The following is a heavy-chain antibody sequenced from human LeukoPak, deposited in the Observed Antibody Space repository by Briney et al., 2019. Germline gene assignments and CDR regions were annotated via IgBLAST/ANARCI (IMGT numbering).Heavy chain of an antibody. J-gene: IGHJ4*02. CDR3: ATGNSGYELDY. CDR2: FDPEDGET. Sequence: ASVKVSCKVSGYTLTELSMHWVRQARGKGVEWMGGFDPEDGETIYAQKFQGRVTMTKDTSTDTVYMELSSLRSEDTAVYYCATGNSGYELDYWGQGTLVTVSS. D-gene: IGHD5-12*01. V-gene: IGHV1-24*01. CDR1: GYTLTELS.